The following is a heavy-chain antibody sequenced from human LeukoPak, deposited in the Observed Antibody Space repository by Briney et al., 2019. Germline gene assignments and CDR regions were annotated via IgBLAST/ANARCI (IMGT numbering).Heavy chain of an antibody. CDR2: ISSSSSYI. D-gene: IGHD3-16*01. J-gene: IGHJ4*02. CDR3: ARVVGGY. CDR1: GFTVSSNY. V-gene: IGHV3-21*01. Sequence: GGSLRLSCAASGFTVSSNYMSWVRQAPGKGLEWVSSISSSSSYIYYADSVKGRFTISRDNAKNSLYLQMNSLRAEDTAVYYCARVVGGYWGQGTLVTVSS.